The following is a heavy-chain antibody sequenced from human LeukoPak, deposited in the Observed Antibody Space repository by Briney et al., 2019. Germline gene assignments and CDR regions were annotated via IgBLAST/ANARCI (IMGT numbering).Heavy chain of an antibody. Sequence: GGSLRLSCAASGFTFSSYGMHWVRQAPGKGLEWVAVISYDGSNKYYADSVKGRFTTSRGNSKNTLYLQMNSLRAEDTAVYYCAKDLPPSSGYYSSVGNYYYYYYGMDVWGQGTTVTVSS. CDR3: AKDLPPSSGYYSSVGNYYYYYYGMDV. CDR2: ISYDGSNK. D-gene: IGHD3-22*01. V-gene: IGHV3-30*18. J-gene: IGHJ6*02. CDR1: GFTFSSYG.